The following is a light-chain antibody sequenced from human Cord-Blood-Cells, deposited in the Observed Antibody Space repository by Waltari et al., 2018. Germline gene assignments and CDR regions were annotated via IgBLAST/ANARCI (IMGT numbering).Light chain of an antibody. CDR1: QSVSSSY. CDR2: GAS. CDR3: QQYGSSPLT. V-gene: IGKV3-20*01. Sequence: EIVLTQSPGTLSLSPGERATLSCRASQSVSSSYLAWYQQKLGQAPRLLIYGASSRATVIPDRFSGSGSGTDFTLTISRLEPEDFAVYYCQQYGSSPLTFGGGTKVEIK. J-gene: IGKJ4*01.